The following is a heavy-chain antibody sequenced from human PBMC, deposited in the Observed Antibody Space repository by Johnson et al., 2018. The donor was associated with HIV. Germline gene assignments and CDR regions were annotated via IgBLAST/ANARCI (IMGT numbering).Heavy chain of an antibody. V-gene: IGHV3-30*03. CDR1: GITVSSNY. Sequence: QMLLVESGGGLAQPGGSLRLSCAASGITVSSNYMSWVRQAPGKGLEWVAVISYDGSNKYYADSVKGRFTISRDNSKNTLYLQMNSLRAEDTAMYYCARGPILEWLSGDGFDMWGQGTMVTVYS. J-gene: IGHJ3*02. CDR3: ARGPILEWLSGDGFDM. CDR2: ISYDGSNK. D-gene: IGHD3-3*01.